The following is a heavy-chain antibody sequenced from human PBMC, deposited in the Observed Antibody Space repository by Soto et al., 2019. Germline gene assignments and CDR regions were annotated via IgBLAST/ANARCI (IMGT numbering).Heavy chain of an antibody. D-gene: IGHD3-10*01. CDR2: ISYDGSKE. Sequence: PGGSLRLSCAASGFTFSSYGMHWVRQAPGKGLEWVAVISYDGSKEYFADSVTGRLTISRDNSKNTLYLQMSSLRAEDTAGYYCAKATHYGSGSYYRYNYGMDVWGQGTRVTVSS. CDR1: GFTFSSYG. CDR3: AKATHYGSGSYYRYNYGMDV. J-gene: IGHJ6*02. V-gene: IGHV3-30*18.